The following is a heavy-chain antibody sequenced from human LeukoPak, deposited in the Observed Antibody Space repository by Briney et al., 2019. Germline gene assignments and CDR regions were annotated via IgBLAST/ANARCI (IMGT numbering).Heavy chain of an antibody. CDR1: GGSISSSSYY. D-gene: IGHD2-2*01. V-gene: IGHV4-39*07. CDR2: IYYSGST. J-gene: IGHJ5*02. CDR3: ARDQYCSSTSCYEGGWFDP. Sequence: SETLSLTCTVSGGSISSSSYYWGWIRQPPGKGLEWIGSIYYSGSTNYNPSLKSRVTMSVDTSKNQFSLKLSSVTAADTAVYYCARDQYCSSTSCYEGGWFDPWGQGTLVTVSS.